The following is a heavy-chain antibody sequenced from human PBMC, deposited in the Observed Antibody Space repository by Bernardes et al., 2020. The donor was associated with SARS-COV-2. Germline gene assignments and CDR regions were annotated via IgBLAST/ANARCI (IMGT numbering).Heavy chain of an antibody. CDR1: GGSISSYY. V-gene: IGHV4-59*08. D-gene: IGHD3-3*01. Sequence: SETLSLTCTVSGGSISSYYWSWIRQPPGKGLEWIGYIYYSGSTNYNPSLKSRVTISVDTSKNQFSLKLSSVIAADTAVYYCTRQGNHTLVGVVTHFDYWGQGTLVT. CDR3: TRQGNHTLVGVVTHFDY. CDR2: IYYSGST. J-gene: IGHJ4*02.